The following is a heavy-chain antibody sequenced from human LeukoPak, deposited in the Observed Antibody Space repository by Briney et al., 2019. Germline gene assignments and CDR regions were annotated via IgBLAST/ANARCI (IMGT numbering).Heavy chain of an antibody. D-gene: IGHD3-3*01. CDR2: VYYTGKT. J-gene: IGHJ5*02. Sequence: SQTLSLTCSVSGDSVNTDGNYWNWIRQLPEKGLEWIGYVYYTGKTFYNPSLKSRLSISLDTSKNQFSLKLTSVTAADTAVYYCARNFTPWGQGILVTVSS. V-gene: IGHV4-31*03. CDR3: ARNFTP. CDR1: GDSVNTDGNY.